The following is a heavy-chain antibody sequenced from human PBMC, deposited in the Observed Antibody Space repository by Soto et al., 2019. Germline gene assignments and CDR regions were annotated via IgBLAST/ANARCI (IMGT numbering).Heavy chain of an antibody. Sequence: EVQLLESRGGLVQPGGSLRLSCAASGFTFSSYAMSWVRQAPGKGLEWVSAISGSGGSTYYADSVKGRFTISRDNSKNTLYLQMNSLRAEDTAVYYCAKGLSIVVVVAYFDYWGQGTLVTVSS. CDR3: AKGLSIVVVVAYFDY. D-gene: IGHD2-15*01. CDR1: GFTFSSYA. V-gene: IGHV3-23*01. J-gene: IGHJ4*02. CDR2: ISGSGGST.